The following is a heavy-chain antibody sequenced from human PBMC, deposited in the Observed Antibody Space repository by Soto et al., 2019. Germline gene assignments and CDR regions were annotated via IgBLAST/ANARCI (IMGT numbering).Heavy chain of an antibody. V-gene: IGHV1-3*01. CDR1: GYTFTSYA. CDR3: ARWEWDTSWFDP. Sequence: QVQLVQSGAEVKKPGASVKVSCKASGYTFTSYAMHWVRQAPGQRLEWMGWINAGNGNTKYSQKFQGRVTITRDTSASTAYMELSSLRSEDTAVYYTARWEWDTSWFDPWGQGTLVTVAS. D-gene: IGHD1-26*01. CDR2: INAGNGNT. J-gene: IGHJ5*02.